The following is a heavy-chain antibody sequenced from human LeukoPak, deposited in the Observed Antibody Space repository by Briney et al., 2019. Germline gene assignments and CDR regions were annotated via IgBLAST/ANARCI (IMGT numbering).Heavy chain of an antibody. CDR2: INSDGSST. CDR1: GFTFSSYW. J-gene: IGHJ6*03. D-gene: IGHD6-19*01. Sequence: PGGSLRLSCAASGFTFSSYWMHWVRQAPGKGLVWVSRINSDGSSTSYADSVKGRFTISRDNAKNTLYLQMNSLRAEDTAVYYCARGSGFYYYYYYMDVWGKGTTVTVSS. CDR3: ARGSGFYYYYYYMDV. V-gene: IGHV3-74*01.